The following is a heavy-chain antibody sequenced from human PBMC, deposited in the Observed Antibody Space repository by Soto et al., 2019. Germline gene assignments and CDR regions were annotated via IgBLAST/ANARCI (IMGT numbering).Heavy chain of an antibody. D-gene: IGHD2-8*01. V-gene: IGHV3-7*03. CDR2: INNDGSEK. Sequence: EVQLVESGGDLVQPGGSLRLSCVASGFTFSPYWMSWVRQAPGRGLQWVATINNDGSEKYYADSVKGRFTISRDNARDSLYLQLTSLRAEDTAIYYCARGSNQGYWGQGTLVAVSS. CDR3: ARGSNQGY. J-gene: IGHJ4*02. CDR1: GFTFSPYW.